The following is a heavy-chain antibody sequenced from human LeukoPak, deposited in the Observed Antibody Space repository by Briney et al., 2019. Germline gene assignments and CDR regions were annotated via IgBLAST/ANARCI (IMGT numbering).Heavy chain of an antibody. V-gene: IGHV3-23*01. Sequence: GGSLRLSCAASGFTFSSYAMSWVRQAPGKGLEWVSAISGSGGSTYYADSVKGRFTISRDNSKNTLYLQMNSLRAEDTAVYYCAKSTSKQQLVRGYFDYRGQGTLVTVSS. J-gene: IGHJ4*02. CDR2: ISGSGGST. CDR1: GFTFSSYA. CDR3: AKSTSKQQLVRGYFDY. D-gene: IGHD6-13*01.